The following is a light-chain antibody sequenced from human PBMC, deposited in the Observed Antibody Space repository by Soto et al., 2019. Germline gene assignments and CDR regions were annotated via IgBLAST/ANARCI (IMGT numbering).Light chain of an antibody. V-gene: IGKV3-11*01. CDR3: QQYNNWPRT. J-gene: IGKJ5*01. Sequence: IVLTQSPATLSLSPWERATLSCRASQSVSSYLAWYQQKPGQAPRLLIYDASNRATGIPARFSGSGSGTDFTLTISSLEPEDFAVYYCQQYNNWPRTFGQGTRLEIK. CDR2: DAS. CDR1: QSVSSY.